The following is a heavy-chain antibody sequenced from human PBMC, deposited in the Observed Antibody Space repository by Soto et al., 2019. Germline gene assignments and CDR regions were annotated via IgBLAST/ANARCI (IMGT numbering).Heavy chain of an antibody. V-gene: IGHV3-23*01. Sequence: GGSLRLSCAASGFTFSSYAMSWVRQAPGKGLEWVSAISGSGGSTYYADSVKGRFTISRDNSKNTLYLQMNSLRAEDTAVYYCAKVGGGIAAAGEGYVDYWGQGTLVTVSS. CDR1: GFTFSSYA. CDR3: AKVGGGIAAAGEGYVDY. J-gene: IGHJ4*02. CDR2: ISGSGGST. D-gene: IGHD6-13*01.